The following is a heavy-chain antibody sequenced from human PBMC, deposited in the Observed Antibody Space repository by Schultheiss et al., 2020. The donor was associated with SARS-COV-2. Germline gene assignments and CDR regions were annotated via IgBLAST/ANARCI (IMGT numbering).Heavy chain of an antibody. Sequence: SETLSLTCTVSGGSISSYYWSWIRQPPGKGLEWIGYIYYSGSTNYNPSLKSRVTISVDTAKNQFSLKLSSVTAEDKAVYYCARGPYYDFWSGYSVYYYYGMDVWGQGTTVTVSS. J-gene: IGHJ6*02. V-gene: IGHV4-59*01. CDR1: GGSISSYY. CDR2: IYYSGST. CDR3: ARGPYYDFWSGYSVYYYYGMDV. D-gene: IGHD3-3*01.